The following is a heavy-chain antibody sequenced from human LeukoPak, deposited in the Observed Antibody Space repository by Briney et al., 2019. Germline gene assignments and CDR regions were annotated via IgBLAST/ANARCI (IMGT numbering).Heavy chain of an antibody. J-gene: IGHJ4*02. D-gene: IGHD3-9*01. CDR2: INWNGGST. V-gene: IGHV3-20*04. CDR1: GFTFDDYG. CDR3: ARDTGYDLLTAYDY. Sequence: PGGPLRLSCAASGFTFDDYGMSWVRQAPGKGLEWVSGINWNGGSTGYADSVKGRFSISRDNAKNSLYLQMNSLRAEDTALYYCARDTGYDLLTAYDYWGQGTLVSVSS.